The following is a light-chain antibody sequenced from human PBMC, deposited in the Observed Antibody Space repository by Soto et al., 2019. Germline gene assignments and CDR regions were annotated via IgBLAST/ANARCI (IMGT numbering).Light chain of an antibody. CDR3: QQYDNLPTWT. CDR2: DAS. Sequence: DIQMTQSPSSLSASVGDRVTITCQASQDISNYLNWYQQKPGKAPKLLIYDASNLETGVPSRFSGSGSGTDFTFTIRRLQPEDIATYYCQQYDNLPTWTFGQGNTVDI. V-gene: IGKV1-33*01. J-gene: IGKJ1*01. CDR1: QDISNY.